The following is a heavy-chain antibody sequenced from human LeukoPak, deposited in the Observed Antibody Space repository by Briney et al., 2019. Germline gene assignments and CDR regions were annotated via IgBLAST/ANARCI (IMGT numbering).Heavy chain of an antibody. CDR3: ARVCGGGNCYFDY. J-gene: IGHJ4*02. V-gene: IGHV4-59*01. D-gene: IGHD2-15*01. CDR2: IYYSGST. Sequence: ASETLSLTCTVSGGSISSYYWSWIRQPPGKGLEWIGYIYYSGSTNYNPSLKSRVTISVDTSKNQFSLNLSSVTAADTAVYYCARVCGGGNCYFDYRGQGALVTVSS. CDR1: GGSISSYY.